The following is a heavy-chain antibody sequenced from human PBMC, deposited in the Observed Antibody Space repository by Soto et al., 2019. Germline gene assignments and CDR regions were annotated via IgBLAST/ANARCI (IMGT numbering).Heavy chain of an antibody. CDR2: IYYNGNA. CDR3: ARDSHYCNGPSCASGRYPSYVMDV. CDR1: GGSISNGCYY. V-gene: IGHV4-31*03. J-gene: IGHJ6*02. Sequence: NPSETLSLTCSVSGGSISNGCYYWSRIRQYPGKGLEWVGYIYYNGNAYYNTSLRSRAVISVDTSKDQFFLQLSSVTAADTAVYYCARDSHYCNGPSCASGRYPSYVMDVFGQGTTVTVSS. D-gene: IGHD2-2*01.